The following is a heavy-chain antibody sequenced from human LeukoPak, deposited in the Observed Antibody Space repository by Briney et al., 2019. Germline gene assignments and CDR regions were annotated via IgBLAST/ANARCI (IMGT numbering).Heavy chain of an antibody. J-gene: IGHJ4*02. Sequence: PGGSLRLSCAASGFTFSSSAMSWVRQAPGKGLEWISAISGNGGSTYYADSVKGRFTISRDNAKNSLYLQMNSLRAEDTAVYYCAREEYSSSLDCWGQGTLVTVSS. CDR2: ISGNGGST. CDR3: AREEYSSSLDC. D-gene: IGHD6-6*01. V-gene: IGHV3-23*01. CDR1: GFTFSSSA.